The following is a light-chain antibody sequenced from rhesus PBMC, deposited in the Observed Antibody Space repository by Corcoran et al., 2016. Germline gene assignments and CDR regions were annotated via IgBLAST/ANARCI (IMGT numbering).Light chain of an antibody. CDR1: QSVSSY. CDR2: GAS. J-gene: IGKJ4*01. CDR3: QQYSNWPLT. Sequence: EIVMTQSPATLSLSPGERATLSCRASQSVSSYVAWYQQKPEQAPRLLIYGASSRATDIPDRFSGSGSGTDFTLTISSLEPEDFAVYYCQQYSNWPLTFGGGTKVEIK. V-gene: IGKV3S9*01.